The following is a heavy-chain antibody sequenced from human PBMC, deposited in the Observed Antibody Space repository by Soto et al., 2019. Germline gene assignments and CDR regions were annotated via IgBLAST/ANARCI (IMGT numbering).Heavy chain of an antibody. CDR2: IYSGGTT. D-gene: IGHD3-22*01. CDR1: GFTVSSNY. CDR3: ARDYDSSGTLD. J-gene: IGHJ4*02. V-gene: IGHV3-66*01. Sequence: GGSLRLSCAVSGFTVSSNYMSWVRQAPGKGLEWVSVIYSGGTTYYADSVKGRFTISRDNSKNTLYLQMNSLRAEDTAVYYCARDYDSSGTLDWGQGTLVTVSS.